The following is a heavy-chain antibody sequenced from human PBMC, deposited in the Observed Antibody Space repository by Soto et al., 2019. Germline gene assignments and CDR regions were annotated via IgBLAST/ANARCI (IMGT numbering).Heavy chain of an antibody. D-gene: IGHD3-3*01. V-gene: IGHV4-4*02. CDR2: IYQSGSH. J-gene: IGHJ3*02. CDR1: GGSISSTNW. CDR3: AILTRTGSNFWGGYSRPPFVFDI. Sequence: SETLSLTCAVSGGSISSTNWWSWVRQPPGKGLEWIGEIYQSGSHNYNPSLKSRVIISVDRPQNQFSLNLISVTAADTAVYYCAILTRTGSNFWGGYSRPPFVFDIWGQGTLVTVSS.